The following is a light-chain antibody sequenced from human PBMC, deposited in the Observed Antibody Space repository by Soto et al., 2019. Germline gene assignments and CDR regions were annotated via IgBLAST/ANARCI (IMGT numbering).Light chain of an antibody. V-gene: IGKV1-39*01. Sequence: DLQMTQSPSSLSASVGDRVTITCRSSESIRRHLNWYQQKPGNAPKLLIYATSSLQNGVPSRFSGSGSGTEFTLTISNLQPGDFATYYCQESYRTLSITFGQGTRLETK. CDR1: ESIRRH. CDR3: QESYRTLSIT. CDR2: ATS. J-gene: IGKJ5*01.